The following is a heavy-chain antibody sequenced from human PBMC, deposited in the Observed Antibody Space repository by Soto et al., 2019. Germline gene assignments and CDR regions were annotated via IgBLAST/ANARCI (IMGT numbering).Heavy chain of an antibody. CDR3: ASLKDIRNGYFFDS. V-gene: IGHV4-59*01. Sequence: FETLSLPCTVAGGYSGDYYWSWIRQPPGKGLEWIGYIYYSGSTNYTPSLKSRVTISVDTSKNQFSLSLRSVTAADTALYYCASLKDIRNGYFFDSWGRGSLVT. CDR2: IYYSGST. J-gene: IGHJ4*01. CDR1: GGYSGDYY. D-gene: IGHD2-2*03.